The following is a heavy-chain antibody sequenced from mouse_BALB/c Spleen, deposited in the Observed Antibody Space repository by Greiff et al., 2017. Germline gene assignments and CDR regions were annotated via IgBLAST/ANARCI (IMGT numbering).Heavy chain of an antibody. Sequence: DVKLVESGGGLVKPGGSLKLSCAASGFTFSSYTMSWVRQTPEKRLEWVATISSGGSYTYYPDSVKGRFTISRDNAKNTLYLQMSSLTSEDTAMYYCTRVGVLLYAMDYWGQGTSVTVSS. CDR1: GFTFSSYT. V-gene: IGHV5-6-4*01. D-gene: IGHD2-14*01. CDR3: TRVGVLLYAMDY. CDR2: ISSGGSYT. J-gene: IGHJ4*01.